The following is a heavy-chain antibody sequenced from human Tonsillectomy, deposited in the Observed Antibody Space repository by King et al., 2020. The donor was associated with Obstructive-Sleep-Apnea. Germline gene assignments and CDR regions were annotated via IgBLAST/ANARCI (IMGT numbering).Heavy chain of an antibody. CDR2: IYHSGST. CDR3: ARAVRLGIAVAGRESDAFDI. CDR1: GGSISSGGYS. Sequence: QLQESGSGLVKPSQTLSLTCAVSGGSISSGGYSWSWIRQPPGKGLEWIGYIYHSGSTYYNPSLKSRVTISVDRSKNQFSLKLSSVTAADTAVYYCARAVRLGIAVAGRESDAFDIWGQGTMVTVSS. V-gene: IGHV4-30-2*01. J-gene: IGHJ3*02. D-gene: IGHD6-19*01.